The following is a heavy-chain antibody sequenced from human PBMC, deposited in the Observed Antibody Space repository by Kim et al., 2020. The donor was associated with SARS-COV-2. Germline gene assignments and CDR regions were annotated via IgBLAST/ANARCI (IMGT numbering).Heavy chain of an antibody. J-gene: IGHJ4*02. D-gene: IGHD6-6*01. V-gene: IGHV4-4*07. CDR1: GGSISSYY. CDR2: IYTSGST. CDR3: ARGGSRRAARRDFDY. Sequence: SETLSLTCTVSGGSISSYYWSWIRQPAGKGLEWIGRIYTSGSTNYNPSLKSRVTMSVDTSKNQFSLKLSSVTAADTAVYYCARGGSRRAARRDFDYWGKGTLVTVSS.